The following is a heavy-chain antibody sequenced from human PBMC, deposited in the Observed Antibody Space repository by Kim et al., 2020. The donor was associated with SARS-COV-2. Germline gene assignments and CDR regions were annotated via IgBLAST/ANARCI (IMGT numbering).Heavy chain of an antibody. Sequence: ADSGKGRFTISRDNTKNTLYLQMNSLRAEDTALYYCAKDPMPGDKVVWFDPWGRGTLVTVSS. D-gene: IGHD5-12*01. J-gene: IGHJ5*02. CDR3: AKDPMPGDKVVWFDP. V-gene: IGHV3-23*01.